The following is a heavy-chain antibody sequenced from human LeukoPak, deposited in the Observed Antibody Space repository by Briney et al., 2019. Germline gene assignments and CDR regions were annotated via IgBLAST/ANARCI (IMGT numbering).Heavy chain of an antibody. CDR3: ARAGYYYDSSGYYSPAVAFDI. CDR2: IYHSGST. Sequence: SETLSLTCAVSGGSISSGGYSWSWIRQPPGKGLEWIGYIYHSGSTYYNPSLKSRATISVDRSKNQFSLKLSSVTAADTAVYYCARAGYYYDSSGYYSPAVAFDIWGQGTMVTVSS. CDR1: GGSISSGGYS. D-gene: IGHD3-22*01. V-gene: IGHV4-30-2*01. J-gene: IGHJ3*02.